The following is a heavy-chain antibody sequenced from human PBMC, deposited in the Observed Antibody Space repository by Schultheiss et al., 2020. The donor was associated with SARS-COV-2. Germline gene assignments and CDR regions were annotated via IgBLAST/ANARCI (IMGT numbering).Heavy chain of an antibody. D-gene: IGHD6-6*01. CDR3: AREIRPDY. J-gene: IGHJ4*02. CDR2: ISSSSSYI. V-gene: IGHV3-21*01. Sequence: GGSLRLSCAASGFTFDDYAMHWVRQAPGKGLEWVSSISSSSSYIYYADSVKGRFTISRDNAKNSLYLQMNSLRAEDTAVYYCAREIRPDYWGQGTLVTVSS. CDR1: GFTFDDYA.